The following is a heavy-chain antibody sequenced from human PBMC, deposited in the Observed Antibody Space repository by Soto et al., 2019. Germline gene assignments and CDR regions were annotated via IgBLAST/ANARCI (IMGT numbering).Heavy chain of an antibody. D-gene: IGHD3-10*01. CDR3: AKSALYYGSGSYGPVYYYYMDV. CDR1: GGSISSYY. V-gene: IGHV4-59*12. Sequence: PSETLSLTCTVSGGSISSYYWSWIRQPPGKGLEWIGYIYYSGSTNYNPSLKSRVAISVDTSKNQFSLQLNSVTPEDTAVYYCAKSALYYGSGSYGPVYYYYMDVWGKGTTVTVSS. J-gene: IGHJ6*03. CDR2: IYYSGST.